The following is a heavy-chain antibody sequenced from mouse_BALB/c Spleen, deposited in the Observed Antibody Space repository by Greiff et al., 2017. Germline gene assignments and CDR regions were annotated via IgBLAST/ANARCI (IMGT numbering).Heavy chain of an antibody. CDR1: GFTFTSYG. CDR2: INSNGGST. V-gene: IGHV5-6-3*01. J-gene: IGHJ4*01. CDR3: ERRGNYARDY. D-gene: IGHD2-14*01. Sequence: EVQREESGGGLVQPGGSLKFSCAASGFTFTSYGMPWVRQTPDQGLELVATINSNGGSTYYPDSVKGRFTISRDNATNTLYLQMSSLRSEDTAMYCCERRGNYARDYGGQETAVTVSS.